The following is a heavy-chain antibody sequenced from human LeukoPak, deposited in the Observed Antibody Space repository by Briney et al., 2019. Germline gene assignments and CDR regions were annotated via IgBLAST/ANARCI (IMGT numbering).Heavy chain of an antibody. Sequence: GGSLRLSCAASGFTFSSYAMHWVRQAPGKGLEWVAVIWYDGGITNYADSVKGRFTISRDKSKNTLSLQINSLRAEDTAVYYCARAYGKQQLVGDYWGQGTLVTVSS. D-gene: IGHD6-13*01. CDR3: ARAYGKQQLVGDY. J-gene: IGHJ4*02. CDR1: GFTFSSYA. V-gene: IGHV3-33*01. CDR2: IWYDGGIT.